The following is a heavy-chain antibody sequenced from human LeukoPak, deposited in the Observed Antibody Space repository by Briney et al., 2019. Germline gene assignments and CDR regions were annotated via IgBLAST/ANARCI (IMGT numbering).Heavy chain of an antibody. CDR1: GFTFSSYY. J-gene: IGHJ5*02. V-gene: IGHV3-48*03. D-gene: IGHD3-3*01. Sequence: PGGSLTLSCAASGFTFSSYYMNWVRQAPARGLEWIAFINSGGYVIKHADFVKDRIAISRNNAKESLYLQMGSLRAEDTAFFYCASEFWGGYFDPWGQATLVTVSS. CDR2: INSGGYVI. CDR3: ASEFWGGYFDP.